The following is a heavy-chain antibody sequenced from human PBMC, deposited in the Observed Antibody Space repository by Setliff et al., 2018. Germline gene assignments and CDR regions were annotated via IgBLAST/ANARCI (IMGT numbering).Heavy chain of an antibody. CDR2: ISAYDGNT. Sequence: ASAKVSCKASGYTFTNYGITWVRQAPGQGLEWMAWISAYDGNTKYTLKLQGRVTLTTDTPTTTAYMDLRGLRSDDTAVYYCARTPPNRGLSNGWYVDYWGQGALVTVSS. J-gene: IGHJ4*02. D-gene: IGHD6-19*01. CDR3: ARTPPNRGLSNGWYVDY. CDR1: GYTFTNYG. V-gene: IGHV1-18*01.